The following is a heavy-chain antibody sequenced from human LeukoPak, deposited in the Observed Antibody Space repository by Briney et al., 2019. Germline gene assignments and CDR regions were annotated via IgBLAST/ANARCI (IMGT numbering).Heavy chain of an antibody. CDR2: IYYSGST. V-gene: IGHV4-39*07. D-gene: IGHD2-8*01. Sequence: PSETLSLTCTVSGGSISSSSYYWGWIRQPPGKGLEWIGSIYYSGSTNYNPSLKSRVTISVDTSKNQFSLKLSSVTAADTAVYYCAKWVFHYFGYWGQGTLVTVSS. CDR3: AKWVFHYFGY. CDR1: GGSISSSSYY. J-gene: IGHJ4*02.